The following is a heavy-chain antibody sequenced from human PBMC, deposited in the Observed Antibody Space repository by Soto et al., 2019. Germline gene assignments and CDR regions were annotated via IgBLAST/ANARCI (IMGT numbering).Heavy chain of an antibody. J-gene: IGHJ4*02. CDR1: GFTFSSYA. D-gene: IGHD6-13*01. CDR2: ISASGTST. V-gene: IGHV3-23*01. CDR3: AKSAKFAAAGFFDL. Sequence: VGSLRLSCTVSGFTFSSYAMTWVRQAPGKGLQWVSGISASGTSTYYVDSVKGRFTISRDNSKNTLYLQMDSVRAEDTAVYYCAKSAKFAAAGFFDLWGQGTLVTVSS.